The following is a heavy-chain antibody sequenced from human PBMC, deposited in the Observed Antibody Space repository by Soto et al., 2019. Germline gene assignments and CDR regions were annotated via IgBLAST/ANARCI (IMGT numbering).Heavy chain of an antibody. J-gene: IGHJ4*02. D-gene: IGHD4-17*01. CDR1: GGTFSSYA. Sequence: QVQLVQSGAEVKKPGSSVKVSCKASGGTFSSYAISWVRQAPGQGLEWMGGIIPIFGTANYAQTFQGRVTITADEPTSTAYMEMSSLRSEDTAVYYCARASRYGYLLLPPPFVDWGQGTLVTVSS. CDR3: ARASRYGYLLLPPPFVD. CDR2: IIPIFGTA. V-gene: IGHV1-69*12.